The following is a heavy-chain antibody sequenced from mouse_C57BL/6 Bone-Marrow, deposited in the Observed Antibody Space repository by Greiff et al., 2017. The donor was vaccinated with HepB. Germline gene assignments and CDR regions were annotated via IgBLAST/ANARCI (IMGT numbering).Heavy chain of an antibody. CDR3: ARQDSNSLFDY. CDR1: GFTFSSYT. Sequence: EVQGVESGGGLVKPGGSLKLSCAASGFTFSSYTMSWVRQTPEKRLEWVATISGGGGNTYYPDSVKGRFTISRDNAKNTLYLQMSSLRSEDTALYYCARQDSNSLFDYWGQGTTLTVSS. V-gene: IGHV5-9*01. J-gene: IGHJ2*01. D-gene: IGHD2-5*01. CDR2: ISGGGGNT.